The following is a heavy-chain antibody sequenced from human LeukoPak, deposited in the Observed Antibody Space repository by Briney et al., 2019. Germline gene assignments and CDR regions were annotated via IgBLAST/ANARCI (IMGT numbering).Heavy chain of an antibody. D-gene: IGHD6-13*01. CDR2: ISAYNGNT. J-gene: IGHJ4*02. CDR1: GYTFTSYD. CDR3: ARDRGKYSSSWPHFDY. Sequence: ASVKVSCKASGYTFTSYDINWVRQAPGQGLEWMGWISAYNGNTNYAQKLQGRVTMTTDTSTSTAYMELRSLRSDDTAVYYCARDRGKYSSSWPHFDYWGQGTLVTVSS. V-gene: IGHV1-18*01.